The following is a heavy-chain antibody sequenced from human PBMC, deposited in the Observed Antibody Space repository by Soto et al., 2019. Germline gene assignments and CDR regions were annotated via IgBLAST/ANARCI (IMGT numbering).Heavy chain of an antibody. D-gene: IGHD6-13*01. Sequence: QLQLQESGPGLVKPSETLSLTCTVSGGSISSSSYYWGWIRQPPGKGLEWIGSIYYSGSTYYHPSLKSRVTISVDTSKNQFSLKLSSVTAADTAVYYCARSGSSSWYGYWGQGTLVTVSS. V-gene: IGHV4-39*01. CDR2: IYYSGST. CDR1: GGSISSSSYY. CDR3: ARSGSSSWYGY. J-gene: IGHJ4*02.